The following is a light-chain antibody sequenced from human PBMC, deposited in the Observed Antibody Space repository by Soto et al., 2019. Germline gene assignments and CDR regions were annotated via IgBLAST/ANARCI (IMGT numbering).Light chain of an antibody. V-gene: IGKV3-15*01. J-gene: IGKJ2*01. CDR2: GAS. Sequence: EIVMTQSPATLSVSPGERATLSCRASQSVNSNLAWYQQKPGQAPSLLIYGASTRATGVPARFSGSGSGPEFTLTISSLQSEDFAVYYCQQYNNWPPYTFGQGTKLEIK. CDR3: QQYNNWPPYT. CDR1: QSVNSN.